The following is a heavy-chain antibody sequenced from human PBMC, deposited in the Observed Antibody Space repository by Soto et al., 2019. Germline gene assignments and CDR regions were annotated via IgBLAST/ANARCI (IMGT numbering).Heavy chain of an antibody. CDR2: ISSSGTYI. Sequence: GGSLRLSCAASGFTFSTYAMNWVRQAPGMGLEWVSSISSSGTYIYYADSVKGRFTISRDNAKNSLYLQMNSLRAEDTAVYYCARSSGGSGKLWNYYGMDVWGQGTTVTVSS. CDR1: GFTFSTYA. CDR3: ARSSGGSGKLWNYYGMDV. V-gene: IGHV3-21*01. D-gene: IGHD3-10*01. J-gene: IGHJ6*02.